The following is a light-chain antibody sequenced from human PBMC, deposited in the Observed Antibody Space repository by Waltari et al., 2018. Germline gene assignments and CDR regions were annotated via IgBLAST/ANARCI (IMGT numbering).Light chain of an antibody. CDR1: QDIKKF. J-gene: IGKJ5*01. CDR3: QQRSNWPRIS. CDR2: DAS. V-gene: IGKV3-11*01. Sequence: FVLTQSPDTLSLSAGARATPPCRSSQDIKKFLAGYPQKPGQAPRLIIHDASTRSTGIPARFSGRGSGTDFTLTISSVEPEDFAVYYCQQRSNWPRISFGQGTRLELK.